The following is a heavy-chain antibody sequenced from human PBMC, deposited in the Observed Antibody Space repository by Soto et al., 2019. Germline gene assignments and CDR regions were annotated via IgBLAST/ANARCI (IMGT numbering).Heavy chain of an antibody. D-gene: IGHD2-15*01. CDR1: GYSFPSYA. CDR3: ARGLPRAYCSGGTCQHPPGIDV. J-gene: IGHJ6*02. V-gene: IGHV1-18*01. CDR2: ISAYDGNK. Sequence: GPGVKKPGASVKVSCKASGYSFPSYAINWVRQAPGQGLESMGWISAYDGNKKYSQKFQGRVIMTTDRATSTAYMELKGLTSDDTAVYYCARGLPRAYCSGGTCQHPPGIDVWGQGTKVTVSS.